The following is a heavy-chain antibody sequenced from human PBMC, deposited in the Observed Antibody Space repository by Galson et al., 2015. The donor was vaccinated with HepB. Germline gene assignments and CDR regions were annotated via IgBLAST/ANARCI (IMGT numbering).Heavy chain of an antibody. Sequence: SVKVSCKASGGTFSSYTISWVRQAPGQGLEWMGRIIPILGIANYAQKFQGRVTITADKSASTAYMELSSLRSEDTAVYYCARSDHDCSSTSCYSAFQHWGQGTLVTVSS. CDR1: GGTFSSYT. CDR2: IIPILGIA. D-gene: IGHD2-2*01. J-gene: IGHJ1*01. V-gene: IGHV1-69*02. CDR3: ARSDHDCSSTSCYSAFQH.